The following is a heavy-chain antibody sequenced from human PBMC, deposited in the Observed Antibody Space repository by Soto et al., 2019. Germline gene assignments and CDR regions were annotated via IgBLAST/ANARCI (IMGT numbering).Heavy chain of an antibody. J-gene: IGHJ4*02. V-gene: IGHV3-23*01. CDR3: AYRTGFDY. CDR2: IAASGRNA. CDR1: GFTFSSDD. Sequence: GXSLRLSCAAAGFTFSSDDRIWVRQAPWKGLEWVSTIAASGRNADYADSVKGRFTISRDNSKNTLYLTMNSLIAEDTAVYYCAYRTGFDYWGQGALVTVSS.